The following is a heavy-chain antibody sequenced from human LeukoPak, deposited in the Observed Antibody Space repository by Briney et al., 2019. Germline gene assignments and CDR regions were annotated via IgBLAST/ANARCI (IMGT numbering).Heavy chain of an antibody. V-gene: IGHV3-48*04. CDR1: GFTFSIYN. D-gene: IGHD4-17*01. Sequence: GGSLRLSCAASGFTFSIYNMNWVRQAPGKGLEWVSYISSSGGTIYYADSVKGRFTISRDNAKNSLYLQMNSLRAEDTAVYYCARAPEVYGDSYYMDVWGKGTTVTVSS. CDR2: ISSSGGTI. CDR3: ARAPEVYGDSYYMDV. J-gene: IGHJ6*03.